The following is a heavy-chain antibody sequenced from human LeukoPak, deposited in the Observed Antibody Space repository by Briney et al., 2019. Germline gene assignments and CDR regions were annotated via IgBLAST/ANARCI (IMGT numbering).Heavy chain of an antibody. V-gene: IGHV4-39*01. CDR3: ASYYDSSGYPGAFDI. Sequence: SETLSLTCTVSGGSISSSSYYWGWIRQPPGKGLEWIGSIYYSGSTYYNPSLKSRVTISVDTSKNQFSLKLSSVTAADTAVYYCASYYDSSGYPGAFDIWGQGTMVTVSS. J-gene: IGHJ3*02. CDR2: IYYSGST. CDR1: GGSISSSSYY. D-gene: IGHD3-22*01.